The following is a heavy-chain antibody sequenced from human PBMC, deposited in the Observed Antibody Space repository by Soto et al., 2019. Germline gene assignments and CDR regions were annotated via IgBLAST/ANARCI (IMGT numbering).Heavy chain of an antibody. V-gene: IGHV1-3*01. D-gene: IGHD2-15*01. J-gene: IGHJ5*02. Sequence: QVQLVQSGAEVKKPGASVKISCKASGYTFTRYTMNWVRQAPGQRLEWMGWINPDNGNTNSSQKFQDRVIIPRDTSASTAYMDLSSLRSEDTAVSSCARGIATGQLDPWGQGTLVTVSS. CDR2: INPDNGNT. CDR1: GYTFTRYT. CDR3: ARGIATGQLDP.